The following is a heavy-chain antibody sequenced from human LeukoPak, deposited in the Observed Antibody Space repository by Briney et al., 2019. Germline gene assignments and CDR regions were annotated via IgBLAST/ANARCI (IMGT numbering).Heavy chain of an antibody. D-gene: IGHD3-16*01. CDR2: FHHSGST. CDR1: GYSISRGYS. V-gene: IGHV4-38-2*01. J-gene: IGHJ3*02. Sequence: SETLSLTCAVSGYSISRGYSWAWVRQPPGKELEWIGSFHHSGSTFYNPSLKSRVTISADRSKNQFSLRLSSVTAADTAVYSCARFDYVWETHGMDAFDIWGQGTMVTVSS. CDR3: ARFDYVWETHGMDAFDI.